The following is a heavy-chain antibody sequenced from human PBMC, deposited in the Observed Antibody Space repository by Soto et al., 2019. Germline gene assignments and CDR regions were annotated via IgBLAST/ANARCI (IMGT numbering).Heavy chain of an antibody. CDR1: GGSISTVDYW. Sequence: QVQLQESGPGLVKPSQTLSLTCTVSGGSISTVDYWWSWIRQSPDMGREWIGHIYDGGRTYNNPSLESRVTMSVATSKSQLSLTLSSVSAADTAVYYCARGPSGDKVDSWGQGTLVTVSS. J-gene: IGHJ4*02. D-gene: IGHD7-27*01. V-gene: IGHV4-30-4*01. CDR2: IYDGGRT. CDR3: ARGPSGDKVDS.